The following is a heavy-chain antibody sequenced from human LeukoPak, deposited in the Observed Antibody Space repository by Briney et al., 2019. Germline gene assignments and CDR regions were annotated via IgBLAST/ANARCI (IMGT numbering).Heavy chain of an antibody. CDR1: GGSFSGYY. Sequence: ASETLSLTCAVYGGSFSGYYWSWIRQPPGKGLEWIGEINHSGSTNYNPSFKSRVTISVDTSKNQFSLNLSSVTAADTAIYYCARYSYGYWGYYFDYWGQGTLVTVSS. J-gene: IGHJ4*02. CDR3: ARYSYGYWGYYFDY. V-gene: IGHV4-34*01. D-gene: IGHD2-2*03. CDR2: INHSGST.